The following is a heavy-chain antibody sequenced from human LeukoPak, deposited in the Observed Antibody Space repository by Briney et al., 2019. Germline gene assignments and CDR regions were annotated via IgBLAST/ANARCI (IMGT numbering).Heavy chain of an antibody. CDR1: GFTFSDYY. V-gene: IGHV3-11*01. CDR3: ARDRGSIYNYYDSSGYYQDYFDY. J-gene: IGHJ4*02. D-gene: IGHD3-22*01. Sequence: GGSLRLPCAAPGFTFSDYYMSWIRQAPGKGLEWVSYISSSGSTIYYADSVKGRFTISRDNAKNSLYLQMNSLRAEDTAVYYCARDRGSIYNYYDSSGYYQDYFDYWGQGTLVTVSS. CDR2: ISSSGSTI.